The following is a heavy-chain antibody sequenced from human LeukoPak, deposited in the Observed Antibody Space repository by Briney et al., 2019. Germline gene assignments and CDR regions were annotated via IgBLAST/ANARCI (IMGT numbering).Heavy chain of an antibody. CDR1: GFTFSSYA. Sequence: PGGSLRLSCAASGFTFSSYAMSWVRQAPGKGLEWVSAFTGSSGRTYYADSVEGRFTISRDNSKNTLSLQMNSLRAEDTAVYYCAKDLAGSGSYSFDYWGQGTLVTVSS. V-gene: IGHV3-23*01. CDR2: FTGSSGRT. CDR3: AKDLAGSGSYSFDY. D-gene: IGHD1-26*01. J-gene: IGHJ4*02.